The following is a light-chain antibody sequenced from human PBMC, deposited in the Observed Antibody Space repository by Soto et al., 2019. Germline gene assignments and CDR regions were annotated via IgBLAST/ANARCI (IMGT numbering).Light chain of an antibody. CDR3: QQYGSSPPWT. J-gene: IGKJ1*01. CDR2: GAS. V-gene: IGKV3-20*01. Sequence: EIVLTQSPGTLSLSPGERATLSCRASQSVSSSFLAWYQQKPGQAPRLLIYGASSRATGIPARFRGSGSGTDFTLTISRLEPEDFAVYYCQQYGSSPPWTFGQGTKVEIK. CDR1: QSVSSSF.